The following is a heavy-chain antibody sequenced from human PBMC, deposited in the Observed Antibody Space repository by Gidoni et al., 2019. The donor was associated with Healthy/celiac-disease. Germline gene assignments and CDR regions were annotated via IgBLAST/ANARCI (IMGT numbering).Heavy chain of an antibody. CDR3: ARDRQGFGIYYGMDV. D-gene: IGHD3-10*01. CDR1: VGSISSYY. CDR2: IYYSGST. J-gene: IGHJ6*04. Sequence: QVQLQESGPGLVKPSETLSLTCTVSVGSISSYYWSWIRQPPGKGLEWIGYIYYSGSTNYNPSLKSRVTISVDTSKNQFSLKLSSVTAADTAVYYCARDRQGFGIYYGMDVWGKGTTVTVSS. V-gene: IGHV4-59*01.